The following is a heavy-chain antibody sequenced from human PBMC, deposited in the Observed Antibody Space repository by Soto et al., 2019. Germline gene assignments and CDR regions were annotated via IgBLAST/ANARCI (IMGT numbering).Heavy chain of an antibody. CDR1: GYTFTSYG. D-gene: IGHD5-12*01. CDR2: ISAYNGNT. V-gene: IGHV1-18*01. CDR3: ARGRGYSGYDPLFYYYYGMDV. Sequence: ASVKVSCKASGYTFTSYGISWVRQAPGQGLEWMGWISAYNGNTNYAQKLQGRVTMTTDTSTSTAYMELRSLRSDDTAVYYCARGRGYSGYDPLFYYYYGMDVWGQGTTVTDSS. J-gene: IGHJ6*02.